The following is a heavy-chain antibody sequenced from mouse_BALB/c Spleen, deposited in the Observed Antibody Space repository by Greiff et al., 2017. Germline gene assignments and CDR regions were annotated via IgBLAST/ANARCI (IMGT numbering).Heavy chain of an antibody. CDR1: GFTFSDYY. J-gene: IGHJ2*01. Sequence: EVKVEESGGGLVKPGGSLKLSCAASGFTFSDYYMYWVRQTPEKRLEWVATISDGGSYTYYPDSVKGRFTISRDNAKNNLYLQMSSLKSEDTAMYYCARARGGYFDYWGQGTTLTVSS. CDR3: ARARGGYFDY. CDR2: ISDGGSYT. V-gene: IGHV5-4*02.